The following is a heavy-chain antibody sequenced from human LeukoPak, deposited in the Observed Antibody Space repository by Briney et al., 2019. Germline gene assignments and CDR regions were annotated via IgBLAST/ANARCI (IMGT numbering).Heavy chain of an antibody. CDR2: IYYSGST. CDR3: ARQLRFRSENYDFWSGPTRGHWFDP. V-gene: IGHV4-39*01. CDR1: GGSISSSSYY. Sequence: PSETLSLTCTVSGGSISSSSYYWGWIRQPPGKGLEWIGSIYYSGSTYYNPSLKSRVTISVDTSKNQFSLKLSSVTAADTAVYYRARQLRFRSENYDFWSGPTRGHWFDPWGQGTLVTVSS. D-gene: IGHD3-3*01. J-gene: IGHJ5*02.